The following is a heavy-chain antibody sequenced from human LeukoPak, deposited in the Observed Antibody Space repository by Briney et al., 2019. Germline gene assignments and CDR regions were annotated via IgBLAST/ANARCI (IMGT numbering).Heavy chain of an antibody. Sequence: GGSLRLSCAASGFTFSTYWMHWVRQAPGKGLVWVSRINSDGSSTSYADSVKGRFTISRDNSKNTLDLQMNSLRAEDTAVYYCARGPTAGYSYGSYYFDYWGQGTLVTASS. V-gene: IGHV3-74*01. CDR1: GFTFSTYW. D-gene: IGHD5-18*01. J-gene: IGHJ4*02. CDR3: ARGPTAGYSYGSYYFDY. CDR2: INSDGSST.